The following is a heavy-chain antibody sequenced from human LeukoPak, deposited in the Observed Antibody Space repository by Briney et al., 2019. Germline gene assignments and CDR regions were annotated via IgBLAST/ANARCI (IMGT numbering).Heavy chain of an antibody. CDR3: AISNGWYYFDY. CDR1: GFTFSDHY. J-gene: IGHJ4*02. D-gene: IGHD6-19*01. V-gene: IGHV3-72*01. Sequence: GGSLRLSCVGFGFTFSDHYMDWVRQAPGKGLEWVGRSRNKANSYTTQYAASVKGRFTISRDDSKNSLYLQMNSLKTEDTAVYCCAISNGWYYFDYWGQGTLVTISS. CDR2: SRNKANSYTT.